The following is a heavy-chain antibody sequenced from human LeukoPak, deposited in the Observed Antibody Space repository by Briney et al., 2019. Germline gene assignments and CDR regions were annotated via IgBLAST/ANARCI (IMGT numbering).Heavy chain of an antibody. D-gene: IGHD5-18*01. J-gene: IGHJ4*02. CDR2: IIPIFGTA. V-gene: IGHV1-69*01. Sequence: SVKVSCKASGGTFSGYAISWVRQAPGQGLEWMGGIIPIFGTANYAQKFQGRVTITADESTSTAYMELSSLRSEDTAVYYCASKRGYSYGSSFDYWGQGTLVTVSS. CDR1: GGTFSGYA. CDR3: ASKRGYSYGSSFDY.